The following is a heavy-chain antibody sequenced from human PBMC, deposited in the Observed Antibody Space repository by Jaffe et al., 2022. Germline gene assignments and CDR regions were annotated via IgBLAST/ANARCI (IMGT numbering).Heavy chain of an antibody. J-gene: IGHJ4*02. D-gene: IGHD3-9*01. CDR3: AKDLELRYFDWFYGDYVGTMFDY. CDR2: IRYDGSNK. CDR1: GFTFSSYG. Sequence: QVQLVESGGGVVQPGGSLRLSCAASGFTFSSYGMHWVRQAPGKGLEWVAFIRYDGSNKYYADSVKGRFTISRDNSKNTLYLQMNSLRAEDTAVYYCAKDLELRYFDWFYGDYVGTMFDYWGQGTLVTVSS. V-gene: IGHV3-30*02.